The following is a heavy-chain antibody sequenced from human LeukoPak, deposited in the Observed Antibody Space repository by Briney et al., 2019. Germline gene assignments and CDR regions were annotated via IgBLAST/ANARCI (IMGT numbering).Heavy chain of an antibody. V-gene: IGHV3-20*04. CDR1: GFTFDGYG. Sequence: GGSLRLSCAASGFTFDGYGMSWVRQAPGKGLEWVSGINWNGGSTGYADSVKGRFTISRDNAKNSLYLQMNSLRAEDTALYYCARGYCSSTSCYTFDYWGQGTLVTVSS. CDR3: ARGYCSSTSCYTFDY. CDR2: INWNGGST. D-gene: IGHD2-2*02. J-gene: IGHJ4*02.